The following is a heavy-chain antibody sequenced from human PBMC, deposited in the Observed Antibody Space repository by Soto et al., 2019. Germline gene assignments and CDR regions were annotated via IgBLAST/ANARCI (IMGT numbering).Heavy chain of an antibody. V-gene: IGHV6-1*01. CDR1: GDSVSSNSAA. J-gene: IGHJ6*02. CDR3: ARGLDKAVAGYVPPGALHDYYYYGMDV. Sequence: PSQTLSLTCAISGDSVSSNSAAWNWIRQSPSRGLEWLGRTYYRSKWYNDYAVSVKSRITINPDTSKNQFSLQLNSVTPEDTAVYYCARGLDKAVAGYVPPGALHDYYYYGMDVWGQGTTVTVSS. D-gene: IGHD6-19*01. CDR2: TYYRSKWYN.